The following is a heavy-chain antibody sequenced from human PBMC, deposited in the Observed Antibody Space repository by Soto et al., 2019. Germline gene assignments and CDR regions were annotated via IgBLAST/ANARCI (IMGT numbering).Heavy chain of an antibody. J-gene: IGHJ5*02. Sequence: GGSLRLSCAASGFTFSNAWMNWVRQAPGKGLEWVGRIKSKTDGGTTDYAAPVKGRFTISRDDSKNTLCLQMNSLKTEDTAVYYCTTDPPPYYDILTGYDWFDPWGQGTLVTVSS. D-gene: IGHD3-9*01. V-gene: IGHV3-15*07. CDR2: IKSKTDGGTT. CDR1: GFTFSNAW. CDR3: TTDPPPYYDILTGYDWFDP.